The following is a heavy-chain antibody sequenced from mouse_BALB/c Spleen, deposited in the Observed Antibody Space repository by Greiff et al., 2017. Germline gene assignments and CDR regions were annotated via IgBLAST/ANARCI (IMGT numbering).Heavy chain of an antibody. CDR3: ARLRLRYAMDY. CDR2: ISYSGST. V-gene: IGHV3-2*02. J-gene: IGHJ4*01. Sequence: EVKLQESGPGLVKPSQSLSLTCTVTGYSITSDYAWNWIRQFPGNKLEWMGYISYSGSTSYNPSLKSRISITRDTSKNQFFLQLNSVTTEDTATYYCARLRLRYAMDYWGQGTSVTVSS. CDR1: GYSITSDYA. D-gene: IGHD1-2*01.